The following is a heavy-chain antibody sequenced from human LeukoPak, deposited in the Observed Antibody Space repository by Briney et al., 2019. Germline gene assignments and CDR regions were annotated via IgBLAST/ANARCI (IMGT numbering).Heavy chain of an antibody. J-gene: IGHJ6*02. D-gene: IGHD3-3*01. CDR3: ARDLGQYYDFWSGRDPYYYGMDV. V-gene: IGHV6-1*01. Sequence: SQILSLTCAISGDSVSSNSAAWNWIRQSPSRGLEWLGRTYYRSKWYNDYAVSVKSRITINPDTSKNQFSLKLSSVTAADTAVYYCARDLGQYYDFWSGRDPYYYGMDVWGQGTTVTVSS. CDR2: TYYRSKWYN. CDR1: GDSVSSNSAA.